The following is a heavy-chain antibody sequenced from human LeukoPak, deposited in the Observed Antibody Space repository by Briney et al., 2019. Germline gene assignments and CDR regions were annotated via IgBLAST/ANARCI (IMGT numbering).Heavy chain of an antibody. V-gene: IGHV3-21*01. Sequence: GGSLRLSCEASGFTFSSYAISWVRQAPGKGLEWVSSITSGSSIYYADSVQGRFTISRDNAKASLYLQMNSLRAEDTAVYYCAGGYSYGDRIDYWGQGTLVTVSS. J-gene: IGHJ4*02. CDR2: ITSGSSI. CDR1: GFTFSSYA. D-gene: IGHD5-18*01. CDR3: AGGYSYGDRIDY.